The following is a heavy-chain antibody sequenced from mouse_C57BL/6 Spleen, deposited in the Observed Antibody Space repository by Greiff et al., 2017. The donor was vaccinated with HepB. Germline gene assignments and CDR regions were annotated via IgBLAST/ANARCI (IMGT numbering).Heavy chain of an antibody. CDR2: IDPSDSYT. J-gene: IGHJ2*01. V-gene: IGHV1-69*01. Sequence: QVQLQQPGAELVMPGASVKLSCKASGYTFTSYWMHWVKQRPGQGLEWIGEIDPSDSYTNYNQKFKGKSTLTVDKSSSTAYMQRSRLTSEDSAVYYSARSDCGSYFDCWGQGTTLSVSS. CDR1: GYTFTSYW. D-gene: IGHD1-1*01. CDR3: ARSDCGSYFDC.